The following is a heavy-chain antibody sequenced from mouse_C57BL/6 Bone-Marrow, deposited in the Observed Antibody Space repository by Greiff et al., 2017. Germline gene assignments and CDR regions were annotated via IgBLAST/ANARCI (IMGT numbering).Heavy chain of an antibody. J-gene: IGHJ1*03. CDR1: GFTFSSYG. CDR3: ARDWYFDV. Sequence: DVQLVESGGDLVKPGASLKLSCAASGFTFSSYGMSWVRQTPDKRLEWVATISSGGSYTYYPDSVKGRYTISRDNDKNTLYLQVSRLKSEDTAMYYCARDWYFDVWGTGTTVTVSS. CDR2: ISSGGSYT. V-gene: IGHV5-6*01.